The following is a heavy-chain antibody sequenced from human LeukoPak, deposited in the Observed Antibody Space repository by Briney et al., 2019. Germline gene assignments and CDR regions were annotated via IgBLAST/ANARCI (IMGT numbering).Heavy chain of an antibody. Sequence: SRGSLRLSCAASGLTFSRYWMSWVRQAPGKGLEWVANIKQDGSEKYYVDSVKGRFTISRDNAKNSLYLQMNSLRAEDTAVYYCARVGYCSSTSCHGFEDWGQGTLVTVSS. CDR3: ARVGYCSSTSCHGFED. V-gene: IGHV3-7*01. CDR2: IKQDGSEK. D-gene: IGHD2-2*01. J-gene: IGHJ4*02. CDR1: GLTFSRYW.